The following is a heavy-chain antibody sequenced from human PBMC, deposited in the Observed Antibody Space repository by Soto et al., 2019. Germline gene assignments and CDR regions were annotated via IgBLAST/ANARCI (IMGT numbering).Heavy chain of an antibody. V-gene: IGHV3-49*04. J-gene: IGHJ6*02. CDR3: TRVGNYYYGMDV. CDR2: IRSKAYGGTT. D-gene: IGHD1-26*01. CDR1: GFTFGDYA. Sequence: PGGSLRLSCTASGFTFGDYAMSWVRQAPGKGLEWVGFIRSKAYGGTTEYDASVKGRFTISRDDSTSIAYLQMNSLKTEDTAVYYCTRVGNYYYGMDVRGQATTVTVS.